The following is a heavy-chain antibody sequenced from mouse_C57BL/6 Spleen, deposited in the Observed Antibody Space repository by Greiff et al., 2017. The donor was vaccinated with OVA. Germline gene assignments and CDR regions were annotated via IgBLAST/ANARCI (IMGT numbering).Heavy chain of an antibody. CDR3: ARRGKEVFDD. CDR2: IHPNSGST. V-gene: IGHV1-64*01. J-gene: IGHJ2*01. CDR1: GYTFTSYW. Sequence: QVQLQQPGAELVKPGASVKLSCKASGYTFTSYWMYWVKQRPGQGLEWIGMIHPNSGSTNYNEKFKSKATLTVDKSSSTAYMQLSSLTSEDSAVXYCARRGKEVFDDWGQGTTLTVSS. D-gene: IGHD2-1*01.